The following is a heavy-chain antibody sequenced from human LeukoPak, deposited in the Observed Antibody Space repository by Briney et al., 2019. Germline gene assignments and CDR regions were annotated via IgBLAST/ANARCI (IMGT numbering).Heavy chain of an antibody. CDR2: IYHSGST. J-gene: IGHJ3*02. CDR1: GGSISSSNW. D-gene: IGHD3-22*01. CDR3: ARGTYYFDSSGYYSNDAFDI. V-gene: IGHV4-4*02. Sequence: SETLSLTCAVSGGSISSSNWWSWVRQPPGKGLEWIGEIYHSGSTNYNPSLKSRVTISVDKSKNQFSLKLSSVTAADTAVYYCARGTYYFDSSGYYSNDAFDIWGQGTMVTVSS.